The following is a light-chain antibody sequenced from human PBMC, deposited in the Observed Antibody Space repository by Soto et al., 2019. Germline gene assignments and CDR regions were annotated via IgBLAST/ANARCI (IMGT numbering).Light chain of an antibody. J-gene: IGKJ3*01. Sequence: EIVMTQSPATLSVSPGERATLYCKASQRISSNLAWYQQKPGQPPRLLIHGASTRATGIPARFSGSGSGTEFNLTISSLQSEDFAVYYCQHYRSAPFTFGPGTKVDIK. CDR1: QRISSN. CDR2: GAS. CDR3: QHYRSAPFT. V-gene: IGKV3-15*01.